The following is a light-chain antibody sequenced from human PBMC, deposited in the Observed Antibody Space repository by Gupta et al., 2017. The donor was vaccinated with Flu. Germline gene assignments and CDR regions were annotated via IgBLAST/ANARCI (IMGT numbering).Light chain of an antibody. CDR2: WAS. J-gene: IGKJ1*01. CDR1: QSIFYNSNYKNY. CDR3: QQDYSTPRT. V-gene: IGKV4-1*01. Sequence: DIVMTQSPDSLAVSLGERATINCRSSQSIFYNSNYKNYLAWYQHKPGQPPKLLIYWASTRESGVPDRFSGSGSGTDFTLTISSLQAEDVAVYYCQQDYSTPRTFGQGTKVEIK.